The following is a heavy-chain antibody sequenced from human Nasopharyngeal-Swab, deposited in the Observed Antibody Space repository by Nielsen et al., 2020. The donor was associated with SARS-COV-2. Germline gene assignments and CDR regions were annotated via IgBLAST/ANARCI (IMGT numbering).Heavy chain of an antibody. J-gene: IGHJ2*01. V-gene: IGHV3-30*18. CDR3: AKDSVIFDYSRHWYFDL. CDR2: ISYDGSNK. D-gene: IGHD3/OR15-3a*01. Sequence: ALTISCAASGFTFSSYGMHWVRQAPGKGLEWVAVISYDGSNKYYADSVKGRFTIPRDNSKNTLYLQMNSLRAEDTAVYYCAKDSVIFDYSRHWYFDLWGRGTLVTVSS. CDR1: GFTFSSYG.